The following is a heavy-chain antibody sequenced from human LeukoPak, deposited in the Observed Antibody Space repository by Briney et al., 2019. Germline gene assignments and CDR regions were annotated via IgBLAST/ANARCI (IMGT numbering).Heavy chain of an antibody. CDR1: GLTVSSNY. J-gene: IGHJ3*02. D-gene: IGHD4-23*01. CDR3: ARGPVGDAFDI. CDR2: IYSGGST. Sequence: PGGSLRLSCVASGLTVSSNYMSWVRQAPGKGLEWVSVIYSGGSTYYADSVKGRFTISRDNSKNTLYLQMNSLRVEDTAVYHCARGPVGDAFDIWGQGTMVTVSS. V-gene: IGHV3-66*01.